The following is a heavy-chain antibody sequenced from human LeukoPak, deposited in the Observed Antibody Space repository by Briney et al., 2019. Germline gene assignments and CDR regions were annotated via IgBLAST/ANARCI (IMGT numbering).Heavy chain of an antibody. V-gene: IGHV1-69*06. CDR3: ARDLTAKRWLLQKTYSDAFDI. CDR1: GGTFSNYA. Sequence: SVKVSCKASGGTFSNYAISWVRQAPGQGLEWMGGIIPIFGTANYAQKFQGRVTITADKSTSTAYMELSSLRSEDTAVYYCARDLTAKRWLLQKTYSDAFDIWGQGTMVTVSS. J-gene: IGHJ3*02. D-gene: IGHD5-24*01. CDR2: IIPIFGTA.